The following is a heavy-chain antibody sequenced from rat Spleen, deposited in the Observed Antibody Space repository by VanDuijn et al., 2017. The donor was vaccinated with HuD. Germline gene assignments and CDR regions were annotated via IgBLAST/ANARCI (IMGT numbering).Heavy chain of an antibody. CDR3: ARSLYSSPLFDY. CDR1: GFSLTSYH. Sequence: QVQLKESGPGLVQPSQTLSLTCTVSGFSLTSYHVSWVRQPPGKGLEWMGVIWTGGSTAYNSLLNSRLSITRDISKSQVFLKMGSLQSDDTAIYYCARSLYSSPLFDYWGQGVMVTVSS. D-gene: IGHD1-2*01. J-gene: IGHJ2*01. V-gene: IGHV2-43*01. CDR2: IWTGGST.